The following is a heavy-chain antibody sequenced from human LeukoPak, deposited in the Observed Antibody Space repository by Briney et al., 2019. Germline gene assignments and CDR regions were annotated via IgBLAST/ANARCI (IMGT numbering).Heavy chain of an antibody. J-gene: IGHJ4*02. CDR3: ARDARWEFH. CDR2: IWYDGSKT. V-gene: IGHV3-33*08. Sequence: GGSLRLSCAASGFTFSGNGMHWVRQAPGKGLEWVAVIWYDGSKTHYADSVKGRFTISRDISKNTLYLQMNSLRAEDTAVYYCARDARWEFHWGQGTLVTVPS. D-gene: IGHD3-10*01. CDR1: GFTFSGNG.